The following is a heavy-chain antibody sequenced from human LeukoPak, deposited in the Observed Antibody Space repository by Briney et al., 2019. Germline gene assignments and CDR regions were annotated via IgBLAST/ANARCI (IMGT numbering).Heavy chain of an antibody. D-gene: IGHD6-13*01. CDR3: ARALVGGSSSSWYFDY. CDR1: GGTFSSYA. J-gene: IGHJ4*02. CDR2: IIPILGIA. V-gene: IGHV1-69*04. Sequence: SVKVSCKASGGTFSSYAISWVRQAPGQGLEWMGRIIPILGIANYAQKFQGRVTITADKSTSTAYMELSSLRSEDTAVYYCARALVGGSSSSWYFDYWGQGTLVTVSS.